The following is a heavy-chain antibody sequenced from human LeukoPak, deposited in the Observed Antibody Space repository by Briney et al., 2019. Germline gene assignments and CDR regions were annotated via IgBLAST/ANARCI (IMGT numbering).Heavy chain of an antibody. Sequence: SVKVSCKASGGTFSSYAISWVRQAPGQGLEWTGGIIPIFGTANYAQKFQGRVTITADESTSTAYMELSSLRSEDTAVYYCARDREGYYDSSGYYTNFDYWGQGTLVTVSS. CDR1: GGTFSSYA. CDR3: ARDREGYYDSSGYYTNFDY. CDR2: IIPIFGTA. V-gene: IGHV1-69*13. J-gene: IGHJ4*02. D-gene: IGHD3-22*01.